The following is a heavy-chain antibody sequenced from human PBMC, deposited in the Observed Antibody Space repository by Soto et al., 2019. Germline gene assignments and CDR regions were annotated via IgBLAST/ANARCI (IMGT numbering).Heavy chain of an antibody. CDR3: ADSSYCGGDCFLPGD. Sequence: QVQLVQSGAEVKKPGSSVKVSCKASGGTFSSYAISWVRQAPGQGLEWMGGIIPIFGTANYAQKFQDRVTITADESTSTAYMELSSLRSEDTAVYYCADSSYCGGDCFLPGDWGQGTLVTVSS. CDR2: IIPIFGTA. J-gene: IGHJ4*02. V-gene: IGHV1-69*12. D-gene: IGHD2-21*02. CDR1: GGTFSSYA.